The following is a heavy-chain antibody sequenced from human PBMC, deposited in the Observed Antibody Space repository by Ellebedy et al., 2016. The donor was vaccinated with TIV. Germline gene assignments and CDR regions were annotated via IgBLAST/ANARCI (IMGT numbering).Heavy chain of an antibody. Sequence: SGPTLVXPTQPLTLTCTFSGFSLSTSGVGVGWIRQPPGKALEWLALIYWDDDKRYSPSLKSRLTITKDTSKNQVVPTMTNMDPVDTATYYCAHTITMVRGVITYHYYGMDVWGQGTTVTVSS. D-gene: IGHD3-10*01. CDR2: IYWDDDK. CDR3: AHTITMVRGVITYHYYGMDV. CDR1: GFSLSTSGVG. V-gene: IGHV2-5*02. J-gene: IGHJ6*02.